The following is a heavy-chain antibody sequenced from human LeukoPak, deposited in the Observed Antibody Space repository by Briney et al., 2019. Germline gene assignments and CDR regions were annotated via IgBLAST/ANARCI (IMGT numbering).Heavy chain of an antibody. J-gene: IGHJ6*02. D-gene: IGHD6-13*01. Sequence: GGSLRLSCAASGFTFSSYGMHWVRLAPGKGLEWVAVISYDGSNKYYADSVKGRFTISRDNSKNTLYLQMNSLRAEDTAVYYCAKDQAAAGTLYYYYYGMDVWGQGTTVTVSS. V-gene: IGHV3-30*18. CDR2: ISYDGSNK. CDR3: AKDQAAAGTLYYYYYGMDV. CDR1: GFTFSSYG.